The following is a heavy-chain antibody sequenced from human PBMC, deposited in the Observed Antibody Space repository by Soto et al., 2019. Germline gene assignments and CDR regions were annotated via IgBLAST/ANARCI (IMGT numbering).Heavy chain of an antibody. D-gene: IGHD1-26*01. V-gene: IGHV3-30-3*01. Sequence: QVQLVESGGGVVQPGRSLRLSCAASGFTFSSYVMHWVRQTPGKGLEWVAFISHDGNNKYYADSVKGRFTISRDNSENTLYLQRDSLRAEDTAVYYCARDDEGGSECDLGYWGQGNLVTVSS. CDR2: ISHDGNNK. CDR1: GFTFSSYV. J-gene: IGHJ4*02. CDR3: ARDDEGGSECDLGY.